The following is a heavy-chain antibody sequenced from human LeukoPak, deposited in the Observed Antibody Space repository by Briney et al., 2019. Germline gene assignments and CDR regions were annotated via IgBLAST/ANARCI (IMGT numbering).Heavy chain of an antibody. CDR3: ARGRKGGSAL. V-gene: IGHV4-34*01. Sequence: SETLSLTCAVYGGSFSGFYWNWIRQPPGKGLEWIGEIDHSGSTNYNPSLKSRVTISVDRANNQLSLKLSSVTAAYTAFYYCARGRKGGSALWGQGTLVTVSS. D-gene: IGHD3-10*01. CDR1: GGSFSGFY. CDR2: IDHSGST. J-gene: IGHJ4*02.